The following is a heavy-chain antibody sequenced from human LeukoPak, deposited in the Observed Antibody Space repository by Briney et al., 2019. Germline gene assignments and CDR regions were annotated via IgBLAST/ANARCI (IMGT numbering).Heavy chain of an antibody. Sequence: PSETLSLTCDVSGGAITPTNYWTWVRQPPGKGLEWIGEVNLQGSTNYNPSLMRRVAISVDTSANHVSLQLTSVTAADTAVYYCAREGGPYRPLDYSGQGTLVTVSS. J-gene: IGHJ4*02. CDR3: AREGGPYRPLDY. CDR1: GGAITPTNY. V-gene: IGHV4-4*02. CDR2: VNLQGST.